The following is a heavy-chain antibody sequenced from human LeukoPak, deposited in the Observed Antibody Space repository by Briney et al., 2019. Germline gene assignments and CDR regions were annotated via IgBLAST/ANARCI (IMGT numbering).Heavy chain of an antibody. J-gene: IGHJ6*02. CDR2: ISAYNGYT. Sequence: GGSLRLSCAASGFTFTSYGISWVRQAPGQGLEWMGWISAYNGYTNYAQNFQGRVTMTTDASTSTAYMELRSLRSDDTAVYYCVREVTMVRGVITFYHYNGMDVWGQGTAVTVSS. CDR1: GFTFTSYG. CDR3: VREVTMVRGVITFYHYNGMDV. V-gene: IGHV1-18*01. D-gene: IGHD3-10*01.